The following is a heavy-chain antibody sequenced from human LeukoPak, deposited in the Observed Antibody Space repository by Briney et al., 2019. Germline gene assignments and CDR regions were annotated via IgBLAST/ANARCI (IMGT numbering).Heavy chain of an antibody. CDR1: GFTFSGYG. CDR2: ISYDGSDK. V-gene: IGHV3-30*18. Sequence: GGSLRLSCAASGFTFSGYGMHWVRQAPGKGLEWVAVISYDGSDKHYADSVKGRFTISRDNSEYTLYLQMNSLRAEDTAVYYCAKGRWLTGTWGQGTLVTVSS. J-gene: IGHJ5*02. D-gene: IGHD6-19*01. CDR3: AKGRWLTGT.